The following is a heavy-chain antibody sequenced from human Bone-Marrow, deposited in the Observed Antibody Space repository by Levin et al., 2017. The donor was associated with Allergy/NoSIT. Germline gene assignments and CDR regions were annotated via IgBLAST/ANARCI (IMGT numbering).Heavy chain of an antibody. V-gene: IGHV1-2*06. CDR1: GYTFTGYY. CDR2: INPSSGGT. D-gene: IGHD6-13*01. J-gene: IGHJ4*02. Sequence: PQASVKVSCKASGYTFTGYYVHWVRQAPGQGLEWLGRINPSSGGTLYAPKFQGRVTMTGDTSISTAYMELNTLTPDDTAIYYCARALGAAPGNPETYWGQGTQVTVSS. CDR3: ARALGAAPGNPETY.